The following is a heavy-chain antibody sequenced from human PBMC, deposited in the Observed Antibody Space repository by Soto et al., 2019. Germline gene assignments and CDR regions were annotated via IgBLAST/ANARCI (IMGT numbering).Heavy chain of an antibody. J-gene: IGHJ4*02. CDR3: AHTSYVGTGYYFPFY. CDR2: IFWNNDR. V-gene: IGHV2-5*01. Sequence: SGPTLVKPTQTLTLTCTFSGFSLSTSGVGVSWIRQPPGKALEWLALIFWNNDRRYSPSLRSRLTIIKDTSKNQVDLTMTNVDSVDTATYYCAHTSYVGTGYYFPFYWGQGTLVTVSS. D-gene: IGHD3-22*01. CDR1: GFSLSTSGVG.